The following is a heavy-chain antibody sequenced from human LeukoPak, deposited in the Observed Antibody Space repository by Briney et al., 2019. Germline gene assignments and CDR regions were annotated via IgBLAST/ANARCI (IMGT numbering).Heavy chain of an antibody. Sequence: GGSLRLSCAASGFTFSNYWMSWVRQAPGKGLEWVANIKQDGSEKYYVDSVKGRFTISRDNAKNSLYLQMNSLRAEDTAVYYCARGGYCNSTTCYFNDWFDPWGQGTLVTVSS. J-gene: IGHJ5*02. V-gene: IGHV3-7*01. CDR2: IKQDGSEK. D-gene: IGHD2-2*01. CDR3: ARGGYCNSTTCYFNDWFDP. CDR1: GFTFSNYW.